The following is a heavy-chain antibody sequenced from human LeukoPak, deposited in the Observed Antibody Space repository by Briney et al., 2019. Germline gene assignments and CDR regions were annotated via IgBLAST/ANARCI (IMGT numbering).Heavy chain of an antibody. CDR3: AREREMAGLFDY. CDR1: GFTFSSYS. Sequence: PGGSLRLSCAASGFTFSSYSMKWVRQAPGKELEWVSYISSSSSTIYYADSVKGRFTISRDNSKNTLYLQMNSLRAEDTAVYYWAREREMAGLFDYWGQRTLVTVSS. CDR2: ISSSSSTI. V-gene: IGHV3-48*01. J-gene: IGHJ4*02. D-gene: IGHD6-19*01.